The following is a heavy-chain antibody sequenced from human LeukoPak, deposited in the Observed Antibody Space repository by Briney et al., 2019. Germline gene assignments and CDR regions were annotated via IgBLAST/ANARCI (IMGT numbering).Heavy chain of an antibody. CDR3: VRDGEGGLDYFDY. D-gene: IGHD3-16*01. Sequence: SQTLSLTCAISGDSVSSNTAAWNWIRQSPSRGLEWLGRTYYRSTWLYDYALSLKSRININPDTSKNQFSLHLNSVTPEDTAVYYCVRDGEGGLDYFDYWGQGTLVTVSS. J-gene: IGHJ4*02. V-gene: IGHV6-1*01. CDR1: GDSVSSNTAA. CDR2: TYYRSTWLY.